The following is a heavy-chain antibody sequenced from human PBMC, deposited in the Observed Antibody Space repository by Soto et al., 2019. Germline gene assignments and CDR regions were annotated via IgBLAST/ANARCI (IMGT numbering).Heavy chain of an antibody. CDR3: ANLPFLRDYIWGSYRYTGDY. CDR2: ISWNSGSI. D-gene: IGHD3-16*02. V-gene: IGHV3-9*01. CDR1: GFTFDDYA. Sequence: GGSLRLSCAASGFTFDDYAMHWVRQAPGKGLEWVSGISWNSGSIGYADSVKGRFTISRHNAKNSLYLQMNSLRAEDTALYYCANLPFLRDYIWGSYRYTGDYWGQGTLVTVSS. J-gene: IGHJ4*02.